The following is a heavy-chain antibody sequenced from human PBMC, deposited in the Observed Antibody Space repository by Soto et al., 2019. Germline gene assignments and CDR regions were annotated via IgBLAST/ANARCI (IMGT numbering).Heavy chain of an antibody. Sequence: GVSLRLSCAASGFTFSSYSMNWVRQAPGKGLEWVSSISSSSSYIYYADSVKGRFTISRDNAKNSLYLQMNSLRAEDTAVYYCARGRTTPDRPYDAFDIWGQGTMVTVSS. D-gene: IGHD1-1*01. CDR3: ARGRTTPDRPYDAFDI. V-gene: IGHV3-21*01. J-gene: IGHJ3*02. CDR1: GFTFSSYS. CDR2: ISSSSSYI.